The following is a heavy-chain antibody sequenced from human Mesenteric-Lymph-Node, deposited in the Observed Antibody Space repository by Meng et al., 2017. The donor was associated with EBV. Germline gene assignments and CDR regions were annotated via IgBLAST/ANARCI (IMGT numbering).Heavy chain of an antibody. CDR3: ARVSEISGTWLDC. CDR2: VFHIGST. CDR1: GGSISGNNW. D-gene: IGHD1-7*01. Sequence: VRLRESGPGLVNPSGTLSLTCAVSGGSISGNNWWSWIRQPPGKGLEWIGEVFHIGSTNYNPSLKSRVTISLDKSKNQFSLKLTSVTAADTAVYFCARVSEISGTWLDCWGQGTLVTVSS. J-gene: IGHJ1*01. V-gene: IGHV4-4*02.